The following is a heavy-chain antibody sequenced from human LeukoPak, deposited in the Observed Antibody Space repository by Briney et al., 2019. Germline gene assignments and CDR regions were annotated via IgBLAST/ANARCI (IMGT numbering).Heavy chain of an antibody. CDR2: VSANGVTT. J-gene: IGHJ5*01. V-gene: IGHV3-64*02. CDR3: ARARGSGWFNWFDS. D-gene: IGHD6-19*01. CDR1: GFTFSSYA. Sequence: GSLRLSCEASGFTFSSYAIHWVRQAPGMGLEYVSAVSANGVTTYYADSVKGRFTISRDNYKNIVYLEMGSLRAEDMAVYYCARARGSGWFNWFDSWGQGTLVTVSS.